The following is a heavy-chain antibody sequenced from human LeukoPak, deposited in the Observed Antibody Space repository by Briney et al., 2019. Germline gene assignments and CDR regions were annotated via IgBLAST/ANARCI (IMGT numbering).Heavy chain of an antibody. CDR2: INTNTGKS. V-gene: IGHV7-4-1*02. CDR3: ARVKSSSSGWRGREDYYYYVDV. CDR1: GYTFTNYA. Sequence: ASVKVSCKASGYTFTNYAVIWVRQAPGQGLEWMGWINTNTGKSTYAQGFTGRFVFSLETSVNTAYLQITSLKAEDTAVYYCARVKSSSSGWRGREDYYYYVDVWGKGTTVTVSS. J-gene: IGHJ6*03. D-gene: IGHD6-19*01.